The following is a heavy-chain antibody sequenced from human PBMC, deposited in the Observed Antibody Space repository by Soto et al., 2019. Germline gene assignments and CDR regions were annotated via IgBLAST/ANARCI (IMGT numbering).Heavy chain of an antibody. D-gene: IGHD5-12*01. CDR2: IYYSGST. CDR3: ARLIHSRRWLQLWFDY. Sequence: QLQLQESGPGLVKPSETLSLTCTVSGGSISSSSYYWGWIRQPPGKGLEWIGSIYYSGSTYYNPSLKSRVTISVDTSKNQFSLKLSSVTAADTAVYYCARLIHSRRWLQLWFDYWGQGTLVTVSS. V-gene: IGHV4-39*01. J-gene: IGHJ4*02. CDR1: GGSISSSSYY.